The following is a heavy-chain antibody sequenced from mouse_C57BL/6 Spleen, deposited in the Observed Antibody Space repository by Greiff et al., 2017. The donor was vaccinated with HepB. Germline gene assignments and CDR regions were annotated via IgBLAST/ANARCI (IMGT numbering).Heavy chain of an antibody. Sequence: QVQLQQPGAELVKPGASVKMSCKASGYTFTSYWITWVKQRPGQCLEWIGDIYPGSGSTNYNEKFKSKATLTVDTSSSTAYMQLSSLTSEDSAVYYCARGGYDGACFAYWGQGTLVTVSA. CDR2: IYPGSGST. CDR1: GYTFTSYW. J-gene: IGHJ3*01. V-gene: IGHV1-55*01. D-gene: IGHD2-2*01. CDR3: ARGGYDGACFAY.